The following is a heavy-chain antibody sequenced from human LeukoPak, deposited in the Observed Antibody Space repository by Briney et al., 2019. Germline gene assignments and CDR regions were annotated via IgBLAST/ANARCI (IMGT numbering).Heavy chain of an antibody. Sequence: GGSLRLSCTVSGFTVSSNSMSWVRQASGKGLEWVGRIRSKSNNYATAYAASVNGRFNISRDDSKNMVYLQMNSLKTEDTAVYYCTRLYCGGGYCYYFDYWGQGTLVTVSS. D-gene: IGHD2-21*01. V-gene: IGHV3-73*01. CDR2: IRSKSNNYAT. CDR3: TRLYCGGGYCYYFDY. J-gene: IGHJ4*02. CDR1: GFTVSSNS.